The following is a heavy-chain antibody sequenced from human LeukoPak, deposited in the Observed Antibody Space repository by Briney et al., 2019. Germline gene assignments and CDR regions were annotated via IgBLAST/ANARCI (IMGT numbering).Heavy chain of an antibody. J-gene: IGHJ4*02. D-gene: IGHD3-10*01. CDR2: IYHGGTT. CDR1: GGAIINDNFY. Sequence: PSETLSLTCTVSGGAIINDNFYWGWVRQSPGKGLEWIGYIYHGGTTNYSPSLKSRATISAHTARNQFSLRLRSVTAADTAIYYCARDTSVGSGMQYWGQGTLVSVSS. V-gene: IGHV4-61*01. CDR3: ARDTSVGSGMQY.